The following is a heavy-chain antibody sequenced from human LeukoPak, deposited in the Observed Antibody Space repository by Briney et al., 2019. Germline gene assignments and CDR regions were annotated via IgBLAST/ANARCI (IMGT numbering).Heavy chain of an antibody. J-gene: IGHJ3*02. Sequence: SETLSLTRTVSGGSISSYYWSWIRQPPGKGLEWIGYIYYSGSTNYNPSLKSRVTISVDTSKNQFSLKLSSVTAADTAVYYCARRVAGDALDIWGQGTMVTVSS. CDR1: GGSISSYY. CDR2: IYYSGST. D-gene: IGHD2-15*01. CDR3: ARRVAGDALDI. V-gene: IGHV4-59*08.